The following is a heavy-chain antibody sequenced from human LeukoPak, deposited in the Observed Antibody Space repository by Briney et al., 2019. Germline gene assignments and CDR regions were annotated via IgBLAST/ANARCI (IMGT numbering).Heavy chain of an antibody. CDR2: ISSNGGTT. J-gene: IGHJ4*02. CDR3: ASGQYSNYPDY. CDR1: GFSFSSHA. Sequence: GGSLRLSCAASGFSFSSHAMHWVRQAPGKGLEYVSAISSNGGTTLYANSVKGRFTISRDNSKNTLYLQMGSLRAEDMAVYYCASGQYSNYPDYWGQGTLVTVSS. V-gene: IGHV3-64*01. D-gene: IGHD4-11*01.